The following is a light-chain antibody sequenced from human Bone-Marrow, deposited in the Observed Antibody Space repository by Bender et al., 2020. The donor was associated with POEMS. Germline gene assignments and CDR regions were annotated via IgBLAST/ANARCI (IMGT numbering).Light chain of an antibody. CDR3: QAWDSSTVV. CDR1: KLGEKY. CDR2: QDT. Sequence: SYELIQPRSVSVSPGQTASITCSGEKLGEKYACWYQQKSGQSPLLVIYQDTKRPSGITERFSASKSGNTATLTISGTLAMDEADYYCQAWDSSTVVFGGGTKLAVL. V-gene: IGLV3-1*01. J-gene: IGLJ2*01.